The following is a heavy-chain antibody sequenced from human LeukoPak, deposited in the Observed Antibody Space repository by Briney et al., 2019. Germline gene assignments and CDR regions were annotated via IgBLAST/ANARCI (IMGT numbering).Heavy chain of an antibody. J-gene: IGHJ3*01. D-gene: IGHD3-9*01. CDR3: ARNLRYFDWLLRTNAFDF. Sequence: PGGSLRLSCAASGFPFSDYSMNWVRQAPGKGLEGVSSISSSGSHIYYADSVKGRFTFSRDNAKNSLYLQMNSLRAEDTAVYSCARNLRYFDWLLRTNAFDFWGQGTMVTVSS. V-gene: IGHV3-21*01. CDR2: ISSSGSHI. CDR1: GFPFSDYS.